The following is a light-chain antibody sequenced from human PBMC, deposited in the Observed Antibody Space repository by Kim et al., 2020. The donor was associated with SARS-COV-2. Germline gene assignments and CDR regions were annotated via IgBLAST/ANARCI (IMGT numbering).Light chain of an antibody. CDR3: MQALQTPFT. V-gene: IGKV2-28*01. Sequence: PASIPCRSSQSLLHSNGYNYLDWYLQKPVQSPQLLIYLGSNRASGVPDRFSGSGSGTDFTLKISRVEAEDVGVYYCMQALQTPFTFGQGTRLEIK. CDR2: LGS. J-gene: IGKJ5*01. CDR1: QSLLHSNGYNY.